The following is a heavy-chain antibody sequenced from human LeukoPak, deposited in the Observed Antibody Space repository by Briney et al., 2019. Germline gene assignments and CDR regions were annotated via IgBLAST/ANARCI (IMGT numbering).Heavy chain of an antibody. CDR2: MNPNSGNT. CDR3: ARVGVDDYYDSSGHVPLIDY. CDR1: GYTFTSYD. V-gene: IGHV1-8*01. D-gene: IGHD3-22*01. Sequence: ASVKVSCKASGYTFTSYDINWVRQATGQGLEWMGWMNPNSGNTGYAQKFQGRVTMTRNTSISTAYTELSSLRSEDTAVYYCARVGVDDYYDSSGHVPLIDYWGQGTLVTVSS. J-gene: IGHJ4*02.